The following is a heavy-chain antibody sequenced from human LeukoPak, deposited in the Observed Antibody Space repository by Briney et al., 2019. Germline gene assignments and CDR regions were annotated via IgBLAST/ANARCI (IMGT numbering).Heavy chain of an antibody. CDR1: GFTFSSYS. Sequence: GGSLRLSCAASGFTFSSYSMNWVRQAPGKGLEWVSSISSSSSYIYYADSVKGRFTISRDNAKNSLYLQMNSLRAEDTAVYYCARDREQWLVWRFDYWGQGTLVTVSS. V-gene: IGHV3-21*01. CDR3: ARDREQWLVWRFDY. D-gene: IGHD6-19*01. CDR2: ISSSSSYI. J-gene: IGHJ4*02.